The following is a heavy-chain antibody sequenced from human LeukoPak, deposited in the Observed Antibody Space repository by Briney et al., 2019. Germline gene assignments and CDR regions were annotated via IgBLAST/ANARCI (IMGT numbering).Heavy chain of an antibody. Sequence: GGSLRLSCAASQFTFSRYWMNWVRQAPGKGLEWVASIKQDGIEEYYVESVKGRFTISRDNAKNSVYLQMDSLRAEDTAIYYCAKGEMAAGRYYFDYWGQGTLVTVSS. CDR2: IKQDGIEE. V-gene: IGHV3-7*03. J-gene: IGHJ4*02. D-gene: IGHD5-24*01. CDR3: AKGEMAAGRYYFDY. CDR1: QFTFSRYW.